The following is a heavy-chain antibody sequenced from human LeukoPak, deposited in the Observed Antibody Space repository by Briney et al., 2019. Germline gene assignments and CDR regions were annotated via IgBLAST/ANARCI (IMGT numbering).Heavy chain of an antibody. CDR1: GGSISSYY. Sequence: SETLSLTCTVSGGSISSYYWSWIRQPAGKGLEWIGRIYTSGSTNYNPFLKSRVTMSVDTSKNQFSLKLSSVTAADTAVYYCARMGVELPHLSDAFDIWGQGTMVTVSS. D-gene: IGHD1-26*01. J-gene: IGHJ3*02. CDR3: ARMGVELPHLSDAFDI. V-gene: IGHV4-4*07. CDR2: IYTSGST.